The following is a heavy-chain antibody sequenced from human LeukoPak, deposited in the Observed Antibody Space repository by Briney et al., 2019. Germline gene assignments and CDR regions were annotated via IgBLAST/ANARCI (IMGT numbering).Heavy chain of an antibody. D-gene: IGHD4-17*01. CDR3: ARGGVTTYLDY. V-gene: IGHV4-30-4*01. CDR1: GGSISSGDYY. J-gene: IGHJ4*02. CDR2: IYYSGST. Sequence: SQALSLTCTVSGGSISSGDYYWSWIRQPPGKGLEWIGYIYYSGSTYYNPSLKSRVTISVDTSKNQFSLKLSSVTAADTAVYYCARGGVTTYLDYWGQGTLVTVSS.